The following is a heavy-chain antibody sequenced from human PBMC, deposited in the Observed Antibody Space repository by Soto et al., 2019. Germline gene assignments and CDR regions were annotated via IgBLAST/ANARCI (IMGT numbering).Heavy chain of an antibody. V-gene: IGHV3-9*01. Sequence: GGSLRLSCAASGFTFDDYAMHWVRQVPGKGLEWVSGINCNSGSIGYADSVKSRFAISRDNAKDSLHLQMNSLRAEDTALYYCVKDESINWYSGHFRHWGQGTLVTVSS. CDR3: VKDESINWYSGHFRH. D-gene: IGHD6-13*01. J-gene: IGHJ1*01. CDR1: GFTFDDYA. CDR2: INCNSGSI.